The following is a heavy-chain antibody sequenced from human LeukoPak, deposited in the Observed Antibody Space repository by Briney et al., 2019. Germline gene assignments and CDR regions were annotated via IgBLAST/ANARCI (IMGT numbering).Heavy chain of an antibody. V-gene: IGHV3-30*04. CDR1: GFIFSNYA. CDR3: AKAPARLAVAGRNWYFDL. J-gene: IGHJ2*01. Sequence: GGSLRLSCAASGFIFSNYAIHWVRQAPGKGLEWVAVISYDGSNKYYADSVKGRFTISRDISKNTLYLQMNSLRAEDTAVYYCAKAPARLAVAGRNWYFDLWGRGTLVTVSS. CDR2: ISYDGSNK. D-gene: IGHD6-19*01.